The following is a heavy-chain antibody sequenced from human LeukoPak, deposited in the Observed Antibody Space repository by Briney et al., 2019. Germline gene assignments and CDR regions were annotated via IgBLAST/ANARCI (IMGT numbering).Heavy chain of an antibody. CDR1: GYTFTSYG. V-gene: IGHV1-69*13. Sequence: SVKVSCKASGYTFTSYGISWVRQAPGQGLEWMGGIIPIFGTANYAQKFQGRVTITADESTSTAYMELSSLRDEDTAVYYCARLASYDSSGYPTPFDYWGQGTLVTVSS. CDR2: IIPIFGTA. CDR3: ARLASYDSSGYPTPFDY. J-gene: IGHJ4*02. D-gene: IGHD3-22*01.